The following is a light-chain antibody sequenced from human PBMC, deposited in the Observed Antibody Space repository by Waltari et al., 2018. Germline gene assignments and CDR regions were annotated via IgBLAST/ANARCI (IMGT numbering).Light chain of an antibody. J-gene: IGLJ3*02. CDR3: QVWDDTTNSGV. CDR2: YDT. V-gene: IGLV3-21*04. Sequence: YVLTQPPSVSVATGKTATLTWRGENLATKSVNCYQQKPSHAPVLVLFYDTDRPSGIPDRFAGSNAGNTATLTISWVEAGDEADYHCQVWDDTTNSGVFGGGTRLTVL. CDR1: NLATKS.